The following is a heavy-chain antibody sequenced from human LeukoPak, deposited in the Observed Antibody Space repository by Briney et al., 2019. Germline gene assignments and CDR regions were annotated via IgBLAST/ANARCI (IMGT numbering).Heavy chain of an antibody. D-gene: IGHD6-19*01. CDR1: GFTLGGYK. Sequence: GGSLRLSCAASGFTLGGYKMHWILQAPGKGLAWVARINTDGSSITYADSVKGRFTISRDNAKNTLYLQMDSLRDEDTAVYYCTRETGWGPGYWGQGTLVTVSS. CDR3: TRETGWGPGY. CDR2: INTDGSSI. V-gene: IGHV3-74*01. J-gene: IGHJ4*02.